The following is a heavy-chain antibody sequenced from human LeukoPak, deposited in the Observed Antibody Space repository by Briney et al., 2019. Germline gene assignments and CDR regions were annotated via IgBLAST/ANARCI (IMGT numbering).Heavy chain of an antibody. CDR1: GFTFTDYY. J-gene: IGHJ4*02. D-gene: IGHD2-2*01. V-gene: IGHV3-11*05. CDR2: ISASGSYT. Sequence: GGSLRLSCAAAGFTFTDYYMSWIRQAPGKGLEWVSYISASGSYTNYADSVKGRFAISRDNAKNSLFLQMNSLRAEDTAVYYCAKDLSYALDYWGQGTLVTVSS. CDR3: AKDLSYALDY.